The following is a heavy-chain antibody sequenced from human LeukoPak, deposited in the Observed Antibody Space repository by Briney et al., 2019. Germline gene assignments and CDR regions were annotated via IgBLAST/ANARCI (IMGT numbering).Heavy chain of an antibody. CDR2: INPNSGGT. Sequence: GASVKVSCKASGYTFTGYYMHWVRQAPGQGLEWMGWINPNSGGTNYAQKFQGRVTVTRDTSISTAYMELSRLRSDDTAVYYCARAVDIVAPFDYWGQGTLVTVSS. CDR3: ARAVDIVAPFDY. CDR1: GYTFTGYY. D-gene: IGHD5-12*01. V-gene: IGHV1-2*02. J-gene: IGHJ4*02.